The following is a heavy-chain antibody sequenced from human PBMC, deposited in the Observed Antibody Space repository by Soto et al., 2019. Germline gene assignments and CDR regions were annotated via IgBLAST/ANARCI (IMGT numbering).Heavy chain of an antibody. Sequence: QVQLVESGGGVVQPGRSLRLSCAASGFTFSSYGMHWVRQAPGKGLEWVAVISYDGSNKYYADSVKGRFTISRDNSKNTLYLQMNSLRAEDTAVYYCAKDLGRSSSRWGQGTTVTVSS. CDR3: AKDLGRSSSR. J-gene: IGHJ6*02. D-gene: IGHD6-13*01. V-gene: IGHV3-30*18. CDR2: ISYDGSNK. CDR1: GFTFSSYG.